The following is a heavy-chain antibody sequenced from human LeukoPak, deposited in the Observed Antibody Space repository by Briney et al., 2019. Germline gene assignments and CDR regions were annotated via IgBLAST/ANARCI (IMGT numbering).Heavy chain of an antibody. CDR2: INHSGST. Sequence: KSSETLSLTCAVYGGSFSGYYWSWIRQPPGKGLEWIGEINHSGSTNYNPSLKSRVTISVDTSKNQFSLKLSSVTAADTAVYYCARVYSSSSLYTDYWGQGTLVTVSS. CDR1: GGSFSGYY. D-gene: IGHD6-6*01. V-gene: IGHV4-34*01. CDR3: ARVYSSSSLYTDY. J-gene: IGHJ4*02.